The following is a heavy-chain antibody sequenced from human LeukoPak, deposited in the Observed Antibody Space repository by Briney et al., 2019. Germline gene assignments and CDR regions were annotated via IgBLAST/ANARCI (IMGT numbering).Heavy chain of an antibody. CDR3: ARHDLPGSSPFDY. D-gene: IGHD2-15*01. Sequence: ASVKVSCKTSGFPFTNYYMHWVRQAPGQGLEWMGVINLRDGTTAYAQKLQGRVTMTRDTPSSTVYMELSSLRSDDTDTAVYYCARHDLPGSSPFDYWGQGTLVTVSS. CDR2: INLRDGTT. V-gene: IGHV1-46*04. J-gene: IGHJ4*02. CDR1: GFPFTNYY.